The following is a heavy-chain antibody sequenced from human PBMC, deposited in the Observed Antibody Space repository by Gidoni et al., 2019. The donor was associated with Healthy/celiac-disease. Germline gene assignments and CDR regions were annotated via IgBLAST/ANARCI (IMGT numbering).Heavy chain of an antibody. J-gene: IGHJ4*02. CDR2: IYYSGST. V-gene: IGHV4-39*07. CDR1: GGSISSSSYY. CDR3: ARDDEAATHPFDY. Sequence: QLQLQESGPGLVQPSETLSLTCTVSGGSISSSSYYWGWIRQPPGKGLEWIGSIYYSGSTYYNPSLKSRVTISVDTSKNQFSLKLSSVTAADTAVYYCARDDEAATHPFDYWGQGTLVTVSS. D-gene: IGHD2-15*01.